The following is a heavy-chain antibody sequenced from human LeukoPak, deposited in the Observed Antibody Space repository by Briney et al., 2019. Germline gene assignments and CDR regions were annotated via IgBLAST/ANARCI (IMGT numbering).Heavy chain of an antibody. CDR2: INHSGST. CDR3: VRLVGGDIDY. D-gene: IGHD5-12*01. V-gene: IGHV4-34*01. Sequence: SETLSLTCAVYGGSFSGYYWSWIRQPPGKGLEWIGEINHSGSTNYNPSLKSRVTISVDTSKNQFSLKLSSVTAADTAVYFCVRLVGGDIDYWGQGTLVTVSS. J-gene: IGHJ4*02. CDR1: GGSFSGYY.